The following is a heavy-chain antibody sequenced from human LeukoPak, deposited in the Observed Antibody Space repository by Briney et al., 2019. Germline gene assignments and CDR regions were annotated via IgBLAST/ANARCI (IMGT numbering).Heavy chain of an antibody. CDR2: IYTSGST. V-gene: IGHV4-4*07. CDR3: AITGVYDSSGYFDY. D-gene: IGHD3-22*01. Sequence: SETLSLTCAASGGSISSYYGSWIRQPAGKGLEWIGRIYTSGSTNYNPSLKSRVTMSVDTSKNQFSLKLSSVTAAATAVYYCAITGVYDSSGYFDYWGQGTLVTVSS. CDR1: GGSISSYY. J-gene: IGHJ4*02.